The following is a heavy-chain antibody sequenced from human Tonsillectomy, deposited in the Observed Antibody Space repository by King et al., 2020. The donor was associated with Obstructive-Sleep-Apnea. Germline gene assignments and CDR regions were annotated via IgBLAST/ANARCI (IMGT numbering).Heavy chain of an antibody. V-gene: IGHV4-59*08. CDR1: GGSISSYY. CDR3: ARHFPSTGSLGWFDY. Sequence: VQLQESGPGLVKPSETLSLTCTVSGGSISSYYWSWIRQPPGKGLEWIAFIHYNGITNDNPSLKSRVTISVDTSKNKFSLKLRSVTAADTAGYYCARHFPSTGSLGWFDYWGHGTLVTVSS. D-gene: IGHD6-19*01. J-gene: IGHJ4*01. CDR2: IHYNGIT.